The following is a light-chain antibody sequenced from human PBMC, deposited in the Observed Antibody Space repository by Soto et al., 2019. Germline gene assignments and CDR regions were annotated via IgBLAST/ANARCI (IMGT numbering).Light chain of an antibody. CDR1: SSDVGGYNY. J-gene: IGLJ2*01. CDR2: EVS. Sequence: QSALTQPASVSGSPGQSITISCTGTSSDVGGYNYVSWYQQHPGKAPKLMIYEVSNRPSGVSDRFSGSKSGNTASLTISGPQAEDEDDYDCSSYTSSSTLGVFGGGTKLTVL. CDR3: SSYTSSSTLGV. V-gene: IGLV2-14*01.